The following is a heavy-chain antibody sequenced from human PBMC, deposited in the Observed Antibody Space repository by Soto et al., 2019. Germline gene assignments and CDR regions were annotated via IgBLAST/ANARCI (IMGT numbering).Heavy chain of an antibody. CDR3: ARDRYGDPLWGQDDFDY. J-gene: IGHJ4*02. D-gene: IGHD4-17*01. CDR2: ISDSGNST. CDR1: VFTCSSYA. Sequence: PGGSLRLSFVASVFTCSSYAMSWVRPAPPKGLEWVSTISDSGNSTYSADSVKGRFTISRDNSKNTLYLQMNSLRAEDTAVYYCARDRYGDPLWGQDDFDYWGQGTLVTVSS. V-gene: IGHV3-23*01.